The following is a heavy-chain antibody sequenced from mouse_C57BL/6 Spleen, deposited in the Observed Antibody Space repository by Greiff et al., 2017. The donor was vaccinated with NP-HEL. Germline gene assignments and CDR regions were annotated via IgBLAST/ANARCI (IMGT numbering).Heavy chain of an antibody. CDR1: GYTFTDYN. CDR2: INPNNGGT. V-gene: IGHV1-18*01. J-gene: IGHJ3*01. Sequence: VHVKQSGPELVKPGASVKIPCKASGYTFTDYNMDWVKQSHGKSLEWIGDINPNNGGTIYNQKFKGKATLTVDKSSSTAYMELRSLTSEDTAVYYCARRGGAYWGQGTLVTVSA. CDR3: ARRGGAY.